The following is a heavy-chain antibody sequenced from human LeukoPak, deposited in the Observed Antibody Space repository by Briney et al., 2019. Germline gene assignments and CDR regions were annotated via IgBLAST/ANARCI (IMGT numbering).Heavy chain of an antibody. CDR1: GFTFSSYS. CDR3: ARDAVGATTGLAY. CDR2: ISSSSSTI. V-gene: IGHV3-48*01. D-gene: IGHD1-26*01. J-gene: IGHJ4*02. Sequence: GGSLRLSCAASGFTFSSYSMTWVRQAPGKGLEWVSYISSSSSTIYYADSVKGRFTISRDNAKNSLYLQMNSLRAEDTAVYYCARDAVGATTGLAYWGQGTLVTVSS.